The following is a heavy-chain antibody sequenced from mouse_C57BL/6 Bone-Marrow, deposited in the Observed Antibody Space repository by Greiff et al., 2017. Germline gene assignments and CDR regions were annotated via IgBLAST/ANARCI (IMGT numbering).Heavy chain of an antibody. CDR2: IDPENGDT. Sequence: EVMLVESGAELVRPGASVKLSCTASGFTIKDDYMHWVKQRPEQGLEWIGWIDPENGDTEYASKFQGKATITADTSSNTAYLQLSSLTSEDTAVYYCTSSPSYFDYWGQGTTLTVSS. J-gene: IGHJ2*01. D-gene: IGHD1-1*01. CDR3: TSSPSYFDY. V-gene: IGHV14-4*01. CDR1: GFTIKDDY.